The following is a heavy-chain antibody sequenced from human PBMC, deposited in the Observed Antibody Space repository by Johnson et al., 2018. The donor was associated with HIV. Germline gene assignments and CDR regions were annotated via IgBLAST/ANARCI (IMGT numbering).Heavy chain of an antibody. V-gene: IGHV3-20*04. Sequence: VQLVESGGGVVRPGGSLRLSCTASGFMFDDYGMNWVRQAPGKGLEWVSGINWNGGSTGYADSMKGRFTISRDNAKNSLYLQMNSLRAEDTAVYYCAKGGGSGWSDAFDIWGQGTMVTVSS. D-gene: IGHD6-19*01. J-gene: IGHJ3*02. CDR3: AKGGGSGWSDAFDI. CDR1: GFMFDDYG. CDR2: INWNGGST.